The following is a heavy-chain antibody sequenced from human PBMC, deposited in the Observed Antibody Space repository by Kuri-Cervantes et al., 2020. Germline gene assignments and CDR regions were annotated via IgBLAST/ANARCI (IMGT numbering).Heavy chain of an antibody. J-gene: IGHJ5*02. D-gene: IGHD3-9*01. Sequence: GGSLRLSCAASGFTFSSYGMHWVRQAPGKGLEWVAVISYDGSNKYYADSVKGRFTISRDNSKNTLYLQMNSLRAEDTVVYYCAKVQVDYYDILTGYPMGWFDPWGQGTLVTVSS. CDR3: AKVQVDYYDILTGYPMGWFDP. CDR2: ISYDGSNK. CDR1: GFTFSSYG. V-gene: IGHV3-30*18.